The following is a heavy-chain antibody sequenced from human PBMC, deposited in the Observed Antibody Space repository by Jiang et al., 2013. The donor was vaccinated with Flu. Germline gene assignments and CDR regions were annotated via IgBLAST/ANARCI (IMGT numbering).Heavy chain of an antibody. CDR2: ISYDGSNK. CDR1: GFTFSSYA. CDR3: ARGEVYYYDSSGYAFDI. Sequence: RSLRLSCAASGFTFSSYAMHWVRQAPGKGLEWVAVISYDGSNKYYADSVKGRFTISRDNSKNTLYLQMNSLRAEDTAVYYCARGEVYYYDSSGYAFDIWGQGTMVTVSS. D-gene: IGHD3-22*01. V-gene: IGHV3-30-3*01. J-gene: IGHJ3*02.